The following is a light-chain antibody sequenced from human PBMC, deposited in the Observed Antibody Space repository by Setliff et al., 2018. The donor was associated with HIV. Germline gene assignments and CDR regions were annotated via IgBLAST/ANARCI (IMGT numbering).Light chain of an antibody. J-gene: IGLJ1*01. Sequence: QSALTQPASVSGSPGQSITISCTGTSSDVGGYDLVSWYQQHPGQAPKLMIYDVSNRPSGVSYRFSGSKSGNTASLTISGLQAEDEADYYCRSYTSSSTYVFGTGTKVTVL. CDR1: SSDVGGYDL. CDR3: RSYTSSSTYV. CDR2: DVS. V-gene: IGLV2-14*03.